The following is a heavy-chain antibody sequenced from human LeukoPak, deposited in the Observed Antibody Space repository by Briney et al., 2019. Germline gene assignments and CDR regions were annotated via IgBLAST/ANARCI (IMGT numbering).Heavy chain of an antibody. V-gene: IGHV3-23*01. CDR2: ISGSGGST. CDR3: ARAIKDYYYGMDV. Sequence: PGGSLRLSCAASGFTFSSYAMSRVRQAPGKGLEWVSAISGSGGSTYYADSVKGRFTISRDNSKNTLYLQMNSLRAEDTAVYYCARAIKDYYYGMDVWGQGTTVTVSS. CDR1: GFTFSSYA. J-gene: IGHJ6*02.